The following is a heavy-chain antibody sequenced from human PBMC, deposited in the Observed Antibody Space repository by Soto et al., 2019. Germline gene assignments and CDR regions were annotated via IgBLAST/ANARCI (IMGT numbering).Heavy chain of an antibody. CDR3: ARSRFGYCSSTSCYTTRYFDY. Sequence: ASVQVSCQASGGTFSSYAISWVRQAPGQGLEWMGGIIPIFGTANYAQKFQGRVTITADESTSTAYMELSSLRSEDTAVYYCARSRFGYCSSTSCYTTRYFDYWGQGTLGTVSS. CDR1: GGTFSSYA. CDR2: IIPIFGTA. D-gene: IGHD2-2*02. V-gene: IGHV1-69*13. J-gene: IGHJ4*02.